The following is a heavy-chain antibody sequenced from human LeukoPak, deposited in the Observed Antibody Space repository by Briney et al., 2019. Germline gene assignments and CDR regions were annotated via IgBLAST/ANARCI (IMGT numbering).Heavy chain of an antibody. V-gene: IGHV3-23*01. D-gene: IGHD4-17*01. Sequence: GGSLRLSCAASGFTFSSYAMSWVRQAPGKGLEWVSAISGSGGSTYYADSVKGRFTISRDNSKNTLYLQMNSLRAEDTAVYYCAKDPAGGTVTTTVYGMDVWGQGTTVTVSS. CDR1: GFTFSSYA. CDR3: AKDPAGGTVTTTVYGMDV. J-gene: IGHJ6*02. CDR2: ISGSGGST.